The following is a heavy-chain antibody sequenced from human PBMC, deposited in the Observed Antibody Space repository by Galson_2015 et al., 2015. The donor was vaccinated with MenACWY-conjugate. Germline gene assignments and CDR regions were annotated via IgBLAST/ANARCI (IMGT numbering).Heavy chain of an antibody. CDR1: GFTISSYD. Sequence: SLRLSCAASGFTISSYDMHWVRQGTGEGLGWVSGIDTVGNAYYPGSVKGRFTISRENAKNSLYLQMNNLRAGDTAVYYCLRAPAGTHWFDPWGQGTLVTVSS. CDR2: IDTVGNA. V-gene: IGHV3-13*04. CDR3: LRAPAGTHWFDP. J-gene: IGHJ5*02. D-gene: IGHD2-2*01.